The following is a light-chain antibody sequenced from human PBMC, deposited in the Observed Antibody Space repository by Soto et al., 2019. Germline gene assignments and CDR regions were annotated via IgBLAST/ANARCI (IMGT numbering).Light chain of an antibody. V-gene: IGKV1-5*03. CDR1: QSIKSW. CDR2: EAS. J-gene: IGKJ4*01. Sequence: DIQMTQSPSTLSASVGDRVTITCRASQSIKSWLAWYQQKPGKAPKLLIYEASSLESGVPSRFGGSGSGTEFAVTSVRMECNHFASYYSQQYDPLLGEIGGGTKVDIK. CDR3: QQYDPLLGE.